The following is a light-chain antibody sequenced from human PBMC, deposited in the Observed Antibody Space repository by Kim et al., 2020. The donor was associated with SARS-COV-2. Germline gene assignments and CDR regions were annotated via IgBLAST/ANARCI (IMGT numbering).Light chain of an antibody. CDR3: QQYGSSHMYT. Sequence: EIVLTQSPGTLSLSPGERATLSCRASQSVSSSYLAWYQQKPGQAPRLLIYGASSRATGIPDRFSGSGSGTDFTLTISRLEPEDFAVYYCQQYGSSHMYTFGQGTKLVI. CDR1: QSVSSSY. CDR2: GAS. V-gene: IGKV3-20*01. J-gene: IGKJ2*01.